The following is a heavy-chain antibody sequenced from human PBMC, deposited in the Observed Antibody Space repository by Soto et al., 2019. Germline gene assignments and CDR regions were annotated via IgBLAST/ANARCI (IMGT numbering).Heavy chain of an antibody. V-gene: IGHV4-59*13. CDR3: ARDAYSNYYFDY. D-gene: IGHD4-4*01. CDR2: ISYSGSP. J-gene: IGHJ4*02. Sequence: SETLSLTCTVSGGSISNYYWSWIRQPPGKGLEWIGYISYSGSPNFNPSLKSRVTISIDTSKNQFSLKLNSVTAADTAVYYCARDAYSNYYFDYWCQGTLVSVSS. CDR1: GGSISNYY.